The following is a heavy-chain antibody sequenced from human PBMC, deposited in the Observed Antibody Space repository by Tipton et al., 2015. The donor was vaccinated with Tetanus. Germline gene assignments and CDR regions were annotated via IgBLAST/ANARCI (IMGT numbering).Heavy chain of an antibody. Sequence: TLSLTCTVSGGSVSSSTYYWVWIRQPPGKGLEWIGTIFYSGSTYYSPSLKSRVTISVDTSKNQFSLKLSSVTAADTAVYYCARDSRVLGPWFYWGQGTLVTVSS. J-gene: IGHJ4*02. V-gene: IGHV4-39*07. CDR3: ARDSRVLGPWFY. CDR1: GGSVSSSTYY. D-gene: IGHD3-16*01. CDR2: IFYSGST.